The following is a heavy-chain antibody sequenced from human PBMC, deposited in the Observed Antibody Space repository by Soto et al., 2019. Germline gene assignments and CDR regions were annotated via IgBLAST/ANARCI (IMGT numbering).Heavy chain of an antibody. CDR1: GYSFTSYW. CDR2: IDPSDSYT. D-gene: IGHD6-13*01. V-gene: IGHV5-10-1*01. Sequence: GESLKISCKGSGYSFTSYWISWVRQMPGKGLEWMGRIDPSDSYTNYSPSFQGHVTISADKSISTAYLQWSSLKASDTAMYYCATRAAAGTYYYYGMDVWGQGTTVTVSS. J-gene: IGHJ6*02. CDR3: ATRAAAGTYYYYGMDV.